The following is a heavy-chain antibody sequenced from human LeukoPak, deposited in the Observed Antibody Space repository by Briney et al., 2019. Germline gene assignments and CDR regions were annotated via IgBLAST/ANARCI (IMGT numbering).Heavy chain of an antibody. V-gene: IGHV3-23*01. CDR1: GFTFSSYA. CDR3: AKDYGSRWYVRGFDY. D-gene: IGHD6-13*01. CDR2: ISGSGGST. Sequence: GGSLRLSCAASGFTFSSYAMSWVRQAPGKGLEWVSAISGSGGSTYYADSVKGRFTISRDNSKNTLYLQMNSLRAEDTAVYYCAKDYGSRWYVRGFDYWGQGTLVTVSS. J-gene: IGHJ4*02.